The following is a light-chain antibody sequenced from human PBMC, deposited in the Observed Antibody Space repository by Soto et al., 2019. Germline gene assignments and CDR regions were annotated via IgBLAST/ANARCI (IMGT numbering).Light chain of an antibody. J-gene: IGLJ1*01. Sequence: QSVLTQPASVSGSPGQSITVSCTGTSSDVGAYKYVSWYQQHPGKAPKLMIYEVNNRPSGVSNRFSGFKSGNTASLTISGLQAEDEADYYCSSYTSDFRRVFGTGTKVTVL. CDR2: EVN. CDR3: SSYTSDFRRV. V-gene: IGLV2-14*01. CDR1: SSDVGAYKY.